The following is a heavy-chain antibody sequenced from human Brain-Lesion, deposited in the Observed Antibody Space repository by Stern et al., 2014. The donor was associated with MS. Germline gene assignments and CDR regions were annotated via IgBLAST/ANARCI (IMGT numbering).Heavy chain of an antibody. CDR1: GYTFSSYD. CDR2: MNPYSGNT. J-gene: IGHJ4*02. D-gene: IGHD2-2*01. Sequence: QVQLVQSGAAVKKPGASVKVSCKASGYTFSSYDITWGRQASGHGLAWMGRMNPYSGNTGYAQKFKGRVSMTSDPSISTVYMELTSLTSDDTAVYFCARAVRNQLLSEYGGQGTLVTVSS. V-gene: IGHV1-8*01. CDR3: ARAVRNQLLSEY.